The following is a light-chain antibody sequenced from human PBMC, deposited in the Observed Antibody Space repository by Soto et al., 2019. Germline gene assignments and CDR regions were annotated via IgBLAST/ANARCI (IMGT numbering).Light chain of an antibody. CDR2: HAS. CDR3: QQYYGRPPLT. J-gene: IGKJ5*01. V-gene: IGKV1-33*01. CDR1: QNITNN. Sequence: KMTHSPSALSATIGDRVTITCQASQNITNNLSWYQQKPGKAPNLLIYHASKLAKGVTSRFSGSGSGTDFSFIITSLQREDLATYYCQQYYGRPPLTFGQGTRLEI.